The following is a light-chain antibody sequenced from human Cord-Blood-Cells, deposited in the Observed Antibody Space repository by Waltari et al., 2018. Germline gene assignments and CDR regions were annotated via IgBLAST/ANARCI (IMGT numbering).Light chain of an antibody. J-gene: IGLJ2*01. Sequence: QSALTQPPSASGSPGQSVTISCTGTSSDVGGYNYVSWYQQHPGKAPKLMIDEVSKRPSGVPDRFSGSKSGNTASLTGSGLQAEDEADYYCSSYAGSNNYVVFGGGTKLTVL. V-gene: IGLV2-8*01. CDR2: EVS. CDR3: SSYAGSNNYVV. CDR1: SSDVGGYNY.